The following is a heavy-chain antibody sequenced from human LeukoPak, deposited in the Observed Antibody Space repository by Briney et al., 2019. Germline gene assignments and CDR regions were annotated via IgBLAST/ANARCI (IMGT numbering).Heavy chain of an antibody. CDR1: GFIFSNYW. V-gene: IGHV3-7*01. CDR3: ARDGN. CDR2: IKQDGSEK. Sequence: GGSLRLSCAASGFIFSNYWMNWVRQAPGKGLEWVANIKQDGSEKYYVDSVKGRFTISRDNAKNSLYLQMNSLRAGDTAMYYCARDGNWGQGTLVTVSS. J-gene: IGHJ4*02.